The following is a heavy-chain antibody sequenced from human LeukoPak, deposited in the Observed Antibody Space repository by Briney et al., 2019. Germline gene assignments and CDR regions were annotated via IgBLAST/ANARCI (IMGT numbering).Heavy chain of an antibody. D-gene: IGHD3-22*01. J-gene: IGHJ3*02. CDR1: GFTFSSYG. CDR2: ISYDGSNK. CDR3: ARPPIRYYYDSSGYSGAFEI. V-gene: IGHV3-30*03. Sequence: GGSLRLSCAASGFTFSSYGMHWVRQAPGKGLEWVAVISYDGSNKYYADSVKGRFTISRDNSKNTLYLQMNSLRDEDTAVYYCARPPIRYYYDSSGYSGAFEIWGQGTMVTVSP.